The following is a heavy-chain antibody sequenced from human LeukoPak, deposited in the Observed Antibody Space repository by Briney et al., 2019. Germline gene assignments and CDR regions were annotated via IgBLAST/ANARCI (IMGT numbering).Heavy chain of an antibody. CDR2: INNDGRTT. D-gene: IGHD1-7*01. V-gene: IGHV3-74*01. CDR1: GFTFRNYW. J-gene: IGHJ5*02. Sequence: PGGSLRLSCAASGFTFRNYWMHWVRQAPGKGLVWVSCINNDGRTTDYADSVKGRFTISRDNAKNTLYLQMNSLRAEDTAVYYCARPDLMRELRFDPWGQGTLVTVSS. CDR3: ARPDLMRELRFDP.